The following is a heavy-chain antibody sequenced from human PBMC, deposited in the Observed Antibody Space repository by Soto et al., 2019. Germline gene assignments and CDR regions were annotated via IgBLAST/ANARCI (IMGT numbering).Heavy chain of an antibody. D-gene: IGHD4-17*01. CDR1: GDSMSRSGYY. CDR2: IYYRGSA. J-gene: IGHJ5*02. Sequence: SETLSLTCTVSGDSMSRSGYYWGWIRQPPGKGLEWIGSIYYRGSAYYNPSLKSRVTISVDTSKNQFSLKLNSVTAADTAVYYCARSYGDYSYGWFDPWGHGILVTVSS. V-gene: IGHV4-39*01. CDR3: ARSYGDYSYGWFDP.